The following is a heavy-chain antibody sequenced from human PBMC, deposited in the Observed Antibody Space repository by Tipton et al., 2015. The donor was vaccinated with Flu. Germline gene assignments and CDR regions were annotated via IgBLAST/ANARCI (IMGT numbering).Heavy chain of an antibody. J-gene: IGHJ4*02. CDR2: INHSGST. CDR3: ARGLYYDSSGYSSGFDY. Sequence: TLSLTCAVYSGSFSGYFWSWIRQPPGKGLEWIGEINHSGSTNYNPSLKSRVTISVDKSKNQFSLKLSSVTAADTAVYYCARGLYYDSSGYSSGFDYWGQGTLVTVSS. V-gene: IGHV4-34*01. D-gene: IGHD3-22*01. CDR1: SGSFSGYF.